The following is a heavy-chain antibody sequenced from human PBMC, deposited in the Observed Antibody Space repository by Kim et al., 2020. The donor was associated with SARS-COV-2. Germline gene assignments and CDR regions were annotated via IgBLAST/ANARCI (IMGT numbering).Heavy chain of an antibody. CDR2: IVLGSGNT. Sequence: SVKVSCKASGSTFTISVMQWVRQARGQRLEWIGWIVLGSGNTHYAQKFQERVTITRDMSTSTAYMELSSLRSEDTAVYYCATAYCGGDCYSFYYDYGLNVWGQGTTVTVSS. D-gene: IGHD2-21*02. J-gene: IGHJ6*02. CDR1: GSTFTISV. CDR3: ATAYCGGDCYSFYYDYGLNV. V-gene: IGHV1-58*02.